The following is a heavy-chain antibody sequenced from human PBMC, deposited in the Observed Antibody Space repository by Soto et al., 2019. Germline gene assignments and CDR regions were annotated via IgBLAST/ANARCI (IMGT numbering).Heavy chain of an antibody. CDR3: AKDLGYCSGGSCYRYYYYGMDV. V-gene: IGHV3-30*18. CDR2: ISYDGSNK. J-gene: IGHJ6*02. Sequence: GGSLRLSCAAPGFTFSSYGMHWVRQAPGRGLEWVAVISYDGSNKYYADSVKGRFTISRDNSKNTLYLQMNSLRAEDTAVYYCAKDLGYCSGGSCYRYYYYGMDVWGQGTTVTVSS. D-gene: IGHD2-15*01. CDR1: GFTFSSYG.